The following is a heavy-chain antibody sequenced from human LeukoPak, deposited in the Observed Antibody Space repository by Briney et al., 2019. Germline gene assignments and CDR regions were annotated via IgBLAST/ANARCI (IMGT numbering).Heavy chain of an antibody. CDR3: AREFWSGYSDYYYYMDV. CDR1: GYTFTSYG. CDR2: ISAYNGNT. V-gene: IGHV1-18*01. D-gene: IGHD3-3*01. J-gene: IGHJ6*03. Sequence: ASVKVSCKASGYTFTSYGISWVRQAPGQGLEWMGWISAYNGNTNYAQKLQGRVTMTTDTSTSTAYMELRSLRPDDTAVYYCAREFWSGYSDYYYYMDVWGKGTTVTISS.